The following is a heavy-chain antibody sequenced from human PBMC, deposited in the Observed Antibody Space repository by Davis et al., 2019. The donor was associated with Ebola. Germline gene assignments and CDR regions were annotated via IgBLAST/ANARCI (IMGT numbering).Heavy chain of an antibody. CDR1: GYYFTSYW. CDR2: IDPSDSKT. CDR3: ARRPHRYSSVDF. J-gene: IGHJ4*02. V-gene: IGHV5-10-1*01. D-gene: IGHD2-15*01. Sequence: KVSCKGSGYYFTSYWISWVRQMPGRGLEWMGRIDPSDSKTDYSPSFQGHVTISVDKSISTVYLHWSSLKASDTAMYYCARRPHRYSSVDFWGQGTLVTVSS.